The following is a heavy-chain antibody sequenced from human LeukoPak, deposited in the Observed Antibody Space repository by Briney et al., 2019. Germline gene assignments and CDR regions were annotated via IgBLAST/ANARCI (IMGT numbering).Heavy chain of an antibody. CDR3: ARDRVAATSHWFDP. V-gene: IGHV4-4*07. J-gene: IGHJ5*02. Sequence: SETLSLTCAVYGGSFSGYYWSWIRQPAGKGLEWIGRIYTSGSTNYNPSLKSRVTISVDTSKNQFSLKLSSVTAADTAVYYCARDRVAATSHWFDPWGQGTLVTVSS. CDR1: GGSFSGYY. D-gene: IGHD6-13*01. CDR2: IYTSGST.